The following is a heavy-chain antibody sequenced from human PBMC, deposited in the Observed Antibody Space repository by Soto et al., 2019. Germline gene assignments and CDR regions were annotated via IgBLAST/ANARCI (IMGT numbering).Heavy chain of an antibody. V-gene: IGHV1-18*01. CDR2: ANTYNGNP. Sequence: QVQLVQSGGELKKPGASVKVSCKASGYTFPNYAISWVRQAPGRGLEWMGWANTYNGNPNCAQIFPGRVTMTTDTSTGTAYMELRSLKSDDSAIYCWARVPQYSTSWQGFDSWGQGTLVTVSS. J-gene: IGHJ4*02. CDR1: GYTFPNYA. D-gene: IGHD6-13*01. CDR3: ARVPQYSTSWQGFDS.